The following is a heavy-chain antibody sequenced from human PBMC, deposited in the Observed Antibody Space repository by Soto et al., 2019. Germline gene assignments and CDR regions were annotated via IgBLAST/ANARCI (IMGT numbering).Heavy chain of an antibody. CDR3: AREVDGLDI. V-gene: IGHV3-30-3*01. J-gene: IGHJ3*02. Sequence: QVHLVESGGGVVQPGRSLRLSCAASGFNFRNYALHWVRQAPGKGLEWVTVIAYDGGNKYYAESVKGRFTISRDNSKNTLYLEMNILRAEDTALYYCAREVDGLDIWGQGTMVTVSS. CDR1: GFNFRNYA. CDR2: IAYDGGNK.